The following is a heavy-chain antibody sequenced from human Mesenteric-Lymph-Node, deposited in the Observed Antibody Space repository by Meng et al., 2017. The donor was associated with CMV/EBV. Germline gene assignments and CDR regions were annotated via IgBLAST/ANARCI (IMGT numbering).Heavy chain of an antibody. D-gene: IGHD3-22*01. CDR2: ISSNGSVI. J-gene: IGHJ4*02. V-gene: IGHV3-48*03. CDR1: GFTFSAYE. Sequence: GESLKISCAASGFTFSAYEMNWVRQAPGEGLEWLSYISSNGSVIYDADSVKGRFTISRDNAKNSLYLQMNSLRVEDTAVYYCARGGYYDPFYWGQGTLVTVSS. CDR3: ARGGYYDPFY.